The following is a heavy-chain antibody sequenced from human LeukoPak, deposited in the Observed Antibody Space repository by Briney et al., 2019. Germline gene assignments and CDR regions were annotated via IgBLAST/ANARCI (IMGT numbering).Heavy chain of an antibody. D-gene: IGHD3-10*01. CDR2: IYYSGST. Sequence: SETLSLTCTVSGGSFGSGGYYWSWIRQHPGKGLEWIGYIYYSGSTYYNPSLKSRVTISVDTSKNQFSLKLSSVTAADTAVYYCARGRGDERGSSYFDYWGQGTLVTVSS. CDR3: ARGRGDERGSSYFDY. J-gene: IGHJ4*02. CDR1: GGSFGSGGYY. V-gene: IGHV4-31*03.